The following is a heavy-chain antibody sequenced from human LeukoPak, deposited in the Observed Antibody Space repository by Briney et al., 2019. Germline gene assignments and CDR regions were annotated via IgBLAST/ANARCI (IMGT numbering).Heavy chain of an antibody. J-gene: IGHJ4*02. V-gene: IGHV3-30*02. CDR3: AKDLRQQLVPSYFDY. D-gene: IGHD6-13*01. CDR1: GFTFSSYG. CDR2: IRYDGSNK. Sequence: GGSLRLSCAASGFTFSSYGMHWVRQAPGKGLEWVAFIRYDGSNKYYADSVKGRFTISRANSKNTLYLQMNSLRAEDTAVYYCAKDLRQQLVPSYFDYWGQGTLVTVSS.